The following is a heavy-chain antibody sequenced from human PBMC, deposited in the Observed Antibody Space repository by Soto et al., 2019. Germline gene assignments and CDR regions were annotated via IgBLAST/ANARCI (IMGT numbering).Heavy chain of an antibody. D-gene: IGHD5-12*01. Sequence: PGESLKISCKGSGYSFTNYWIGWVRQMPGKGREWMGIIYPGDSDTRYSPSFQDQVTISADKSISTAYLQWSSLKPSDTAMYYCARHEDGFNPLDSWGQGTLVTVSS. CDR1: GYSFTNYW. V-gene: IGHV5-51*01. J-gene: IGHJ4*02. CDR2: IYPGDSDT. CDR3: ARHEDGFNPLDS.